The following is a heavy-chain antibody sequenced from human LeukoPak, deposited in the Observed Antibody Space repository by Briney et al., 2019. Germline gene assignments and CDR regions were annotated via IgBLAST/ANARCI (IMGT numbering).Heavy chain of an antibody. Sequence: PGGSLRLSCAASGFTFSSYSTNWVRQAPGKGLEWVSSISSSSSYIYYADSVKGRFTISRDNAKNSLYLQMNSLRAEDTAVYYCARDLVAVADTYYYYYMDIWGKGTTVTVSS. CDR2: ISSSSSYI. J-gene: IGHJ6*03. CDR1: GFTFSSYS. CDR3: ARDLVAVADTYYYYYMDI. D-gene: IGHD6-19*01. V-gene: IGHV3-21*01.